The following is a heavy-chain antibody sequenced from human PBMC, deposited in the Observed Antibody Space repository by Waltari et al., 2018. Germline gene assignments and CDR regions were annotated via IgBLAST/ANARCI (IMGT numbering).Heavy chain of an antibody. CDR2: IYYSGST. CDR3: ARKARRRQFDY. Sequence: QLQLQESGPGLVKPSETLSLTCTVSGGSISSSSYYWGWIRQPPGKGLEWIGSIYYSGSTYYNPSLKSRVTISVDTSKNQFSLKLSSVTAADTAVYYCARKARRRQFDYWGQGTLVTVSS. CDR1: GGSISSSSYY. J-gene: IGHJ4*02. V-gene: IGHV4-39*01.